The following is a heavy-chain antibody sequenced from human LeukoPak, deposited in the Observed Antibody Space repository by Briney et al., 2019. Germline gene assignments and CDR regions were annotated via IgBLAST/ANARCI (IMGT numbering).Heavy chain of an antibody. J-gene: IGHJ6*04. Sequence: SETLSLTCAVYGGSFSGYYWSWIRQPPGKGLEWIGEINHSGSTNYNPSLKSRVTISVDTSKNQFSLKLSSVTAADTAVYYCARDRITMVRGVPAVWGKGTTVTVSS. CDR1: GGSFSGYY. CDR3: ARDRITMVRGVPAV. V-gene: IGHV4-34*01. D-gene: IGHD3-10*01. CDR2: INHSGST.